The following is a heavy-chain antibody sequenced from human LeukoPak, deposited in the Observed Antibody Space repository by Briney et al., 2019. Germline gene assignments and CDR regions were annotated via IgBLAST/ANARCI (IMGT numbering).Heavy chain of an antibody. CDR1: GFTFSSYG. V-gene: IGHV3-33*06. Sequence: GRSLRLSCAASGFTFSSYGMHWVRQAPGKGQEWVAVIWYDGSNKYYADSVKGRFTISRDNSKNTLYLQMNILRAEDTAVYYCAKESRVLLWFGEFHFWGQGTLVTLSS. CDR3: AKESRVLLWFGEFHF. J-gene: IGHJ4*02. CDR2: IWYDGSNK. D-gene: IGHD3-10*01.